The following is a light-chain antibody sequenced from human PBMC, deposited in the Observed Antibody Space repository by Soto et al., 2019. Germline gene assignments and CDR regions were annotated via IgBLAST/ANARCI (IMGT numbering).Light chain of an antibody. CDR2: EGS. CDR1: SSDVGSYNL. Sequence: QSVLTQPASVSGSPGQSITISCTGTSSDVGSYNLVSWYQQHPGKAPKLMIYEGSKRPSGVSNRFSRSKSGNTASLTISGLQSDDDADYYCCSYAGSSPPVVFGGGTKGTVL. J-gene: IGLJ2*01. V-gene: IGLV2-23*01. CDR3: CSYAGSSPPVV.